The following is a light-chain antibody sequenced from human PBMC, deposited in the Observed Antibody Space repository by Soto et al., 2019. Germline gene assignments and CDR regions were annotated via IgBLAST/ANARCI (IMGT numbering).Light chain of an antibody. CDR1: QGISSR. CDR3: QQATNLPWP. Sequence: DFQMTQSPSSVSASVGDRVTITCRASQGISSRVAWYHQTPGTHPKLLIYAASTFQSGFPSRFSRTQSGTHFNLTVSSLQPDDFATYYYQQATNLPWPFGQGTNVAIK. J-gene: IGKJ1*01. CDR2: AAS. V-gene: IGKV1-12*01.